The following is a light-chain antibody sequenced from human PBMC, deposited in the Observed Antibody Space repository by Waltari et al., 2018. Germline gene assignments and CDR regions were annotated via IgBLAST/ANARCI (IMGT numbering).Light chain of an antibody. V-gene: IGKV3-15*01. Sequence: ETVMTQSPATLSVSPGERATLSCRASQSVSSNLAWYQQKPGQAPRLLIYGASTRATGIPARFSGSGTGTEFTLTISSLQSEDFAVYYCQLYNNWPRTFGQGTKVEIK. CDR2: GAS. J-gene: IGKJ1*01. CDR3: QLYNNWPRT. CDR1: QSVSSN.